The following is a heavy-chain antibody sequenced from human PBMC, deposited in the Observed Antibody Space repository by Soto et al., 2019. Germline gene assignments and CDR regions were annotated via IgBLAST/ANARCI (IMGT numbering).Heavy chain of an antibody. CDR1: GYSFTSNG. D-gene: IGHD1-7*01. CDR2: ISAYNGNT. V-gene: IGHV1-18*01. CDR3: ASSGATTPFDN. J-gene: IGHJ4*02. Sequence: QVQLVQSGAEVKKPGASVKVSCKTSGYSFTSNGITWVRQAPGQGLEWMGWISAYNGNTIHAQKVQGRVTMTTDTLMSTAYMELRNLRSDDTAVYYCASSGATTPFDNWGQGTLVIVSS.